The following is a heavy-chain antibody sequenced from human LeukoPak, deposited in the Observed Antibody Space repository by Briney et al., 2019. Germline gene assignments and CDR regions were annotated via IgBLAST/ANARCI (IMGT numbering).Heavy chain of an antibody. V-gene: IGHV3-74*01. CDR2: IKSDGSST. CDR1: GFTFSRYW. Sequence: GGSLRLSCAASGFTFSRYWMHWVRQAPGKGLVWVSCIKSDGSSTSTADSAKGRFTISRDNAKNTVYLQTNSLRAEDTAVYYCVRDNRSYNFDYWGQGTLVTVSS. J-gene: IGHJ4*02. CDR3: VRDNRSYNFDY. D-gene: IGHD1-26*01.